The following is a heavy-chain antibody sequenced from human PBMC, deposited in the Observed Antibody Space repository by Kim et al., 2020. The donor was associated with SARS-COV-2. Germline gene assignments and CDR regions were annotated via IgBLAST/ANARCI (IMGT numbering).Heavy chain of an antibody. CDR2: IWYDGSNK. CDR1: GFTFSSYV. J-gene: IGHJ4*02. CDR3: ARDPINSGYGLDY. V-gene: IGHV3-33*01. D-gene: IGHD5-12*01. Sequence: GGSLRLSCAASGFTFSSYVMHWVRQAPRKGLEWVAVIWYDGSNKYYADSVKGRVTISRDNSKNTLYLQMNSLRAEDTAVYYCARDPINSGYGLDYRGQGTLVTVSS.